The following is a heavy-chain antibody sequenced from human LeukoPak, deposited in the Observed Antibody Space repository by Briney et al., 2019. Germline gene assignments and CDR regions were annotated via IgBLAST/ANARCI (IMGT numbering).Heavy chain of an antibody. CDR3: ARDDNNYGVY. D-gene: IGHD5-24*01. V-gene: IGHV3-48*01. CDR2: ISSRGSTI. CDR1: GFTFSSYS. Sequence: GGSLRLSCAASGFTFSSYSMNWVRQAPGKGLEWVSLISSRGSTIYYADSLKGRFTISRDNAKNSLYLQMNSLRAEDTAVYYCARDDNNYGVYWGQGTLVTVSS. J-gene: IGHJ4*02.